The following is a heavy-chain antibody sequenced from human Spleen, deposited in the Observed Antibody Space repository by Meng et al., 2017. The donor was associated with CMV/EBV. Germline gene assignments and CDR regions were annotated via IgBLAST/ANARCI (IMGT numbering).Heavy chain of an antibody. CDR1: GFPLSTSGMG. V-gene: IGHV2-5*02. J-gene: IGHJ4*02. D-gene: IGHD2-15*01. CDR2: IYWDDDK. Sequence: GFPLSTSGMGVGWIRPPPGKALECLALIYWDDDKRYSPSLKSRLTITKDTSKNQVVLTMTNMDPVDTATYYCAHRDYCSGGTCTFDYWGQGTLVTVSS. CDR3: AHRDYCSGGTCTFDY.